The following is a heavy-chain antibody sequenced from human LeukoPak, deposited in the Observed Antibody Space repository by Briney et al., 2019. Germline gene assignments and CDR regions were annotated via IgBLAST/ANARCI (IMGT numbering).Heavy chain of an antibody. CDR1: GFTFSSYP. CDR2: ISYDGSDK. V-gene: IGHV3-30*04. D-gene: IGHD3-16*01. CDR3: ARDDYVSRARWGLIDH. Sequence: GGSLRLSCVASGFTFSSYPIHWVRQAPGKGLEWVAGISYDGSDKYYADSVKGRFTISRENSKNTLYLQINSLRIEDTAVYYCARDDYVSRARWGLIDHWGQGTLVTVSS. J-gene: IGHJ4*02.